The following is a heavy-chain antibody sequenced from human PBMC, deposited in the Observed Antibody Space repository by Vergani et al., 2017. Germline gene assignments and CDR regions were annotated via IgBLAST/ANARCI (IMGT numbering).Heavy chain of an antibody. V-gene: IGHV4-59*01. J-gene: IGHJ6*03. D-gene: IGHD3-3*01. CDR1: GGSISSYY. CDR2: IYYSGST. CDR3: ARALSDFGSYYYYYMDV. Sequence: QVQLQESGPGLVKPSETLSLTCTVSGGSISSYYWSWIRQPPGKGLEWIGYIYYSGSTNYNPSLKSRVTISVDTSKNQFYLKLSAVTAADTAVYYCARALSDFGSYYYYYMDVWGKGTTVTVSS.